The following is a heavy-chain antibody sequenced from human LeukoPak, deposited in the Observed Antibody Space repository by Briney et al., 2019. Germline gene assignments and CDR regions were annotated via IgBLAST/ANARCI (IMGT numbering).Heavy chain of an antibody. V-gene: IGHV4-39*01. Sequence: WIGSIYYSGSTYYNPSLKSRVTISVDTSKNQFSLKLSSVTAADTAVYYCARPDASSGSLFDIWGQGTMVTVSS. CDR2: IYYSGST. D-gene: IGHD6-19*01. CDR3: ARPDASSGSLFDI. J-gene: IGHJ3*02.